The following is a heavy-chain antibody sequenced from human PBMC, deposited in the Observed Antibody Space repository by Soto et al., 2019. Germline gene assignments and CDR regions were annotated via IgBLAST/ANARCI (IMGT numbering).Heavy chain of an antibody. CDR2: MSYDGART. V-gene: IGHV3-30-3*01. CDR3: ARDLPYGDPNWFDP. Sequence: PGGSLRLSCATSGFTFTSFTMHWVRQAPGKGLEWIAVMSYDGARTDYADAVKGRFTISRDTSKNTLYLQMNNLRPDGTAMYYCARDLPYGDPNWFDPWGPGTLVTVFS. D-gene: IGHD4-17*01. CDR1: GFTFTSFT. J-gene: IGHJ5*02.